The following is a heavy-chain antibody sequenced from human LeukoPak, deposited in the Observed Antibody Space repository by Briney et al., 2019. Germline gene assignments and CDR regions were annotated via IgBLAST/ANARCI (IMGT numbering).Heavy chain of an antibody. V-gene: IGHV3-48*03. Sequence: GGSLRLSCAAYGFTFSSYEMNWVRQAPGKGLEWVSFISSTTTSIYCADSVKGRFTVSRDNVKNSLYLQMNSLRVEDTAVYYCARLGDVIAATEGLDYWGQGTLVTVSS. J-gene: IGHJ4*02. CDR3: ARLGDVIAATEGLDY. CDR2: ISSTTTSI. D-gene: IGHD2-15*01. CDR1: GFTFSSYE.